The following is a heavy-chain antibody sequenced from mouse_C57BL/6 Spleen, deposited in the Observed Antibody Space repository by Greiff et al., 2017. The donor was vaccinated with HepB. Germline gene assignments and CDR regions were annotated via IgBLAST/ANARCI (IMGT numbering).Heavy chain of an antibody. CDR3: ARSGTSSAPRFAY. CDR2: IDPSDSYT. Sequence: QVQLQQPGAELVKPGASVKLSCKASGYTFTSYWMQWVKQRPGQGLEWIGEIDPSDSYTNYNQKFKGKATLTVDTSSSTAYMQLSSLTSEDSAVYYCARSGTSSAPRFAYWGQGTLVTVSA. V-gene: IGHV1-50*01. CDR1: GYTFTSYW. D-gene: IGHD1-1*01. J-gene: IGHJ3*01.